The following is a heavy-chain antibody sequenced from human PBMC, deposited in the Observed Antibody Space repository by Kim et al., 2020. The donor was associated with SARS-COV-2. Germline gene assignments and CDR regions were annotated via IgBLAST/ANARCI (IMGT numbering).Heavy chain of an antibody. CDR3: ARVVGSSTSYPFDP. D-gene: IGHD2-2*01. CDR2: IYYSGST. J-gene: IGHJ5*02. Sequence: SETLSLTCTVSGGSISSYYWSWIRQPPGKGLEWIGYIYYSGSTNYNPSLKSRVTISVDTSKNQFSLKLSSVTAADTAVYYCARVVGSSTSYPFDPWGQGTLVTVSS. V-gene: IGHV4-59*13. CDR1: GGSISSYY.